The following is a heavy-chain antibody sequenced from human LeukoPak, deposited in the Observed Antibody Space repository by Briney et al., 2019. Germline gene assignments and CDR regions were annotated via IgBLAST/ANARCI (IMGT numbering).Heavy chain of an antibody. CDR3: ARDRIGGEEY. V-gene: IGHV3-7*01. J-gene: IGHJ4*02. Sequence: GGSLRLSCAASGFTFSSNWMTWVRQPPGKGLEWVANIKEDGSEKDYVDSVKGRFTISRDNAKNSLYLQMDSLRAEDTAVYYCARDRIGGEEYWGQGTLVTVSS. CDR1: GFTFSSNW. D-gene: IGHD3-16*01. CDR2: IKEDGSEK.